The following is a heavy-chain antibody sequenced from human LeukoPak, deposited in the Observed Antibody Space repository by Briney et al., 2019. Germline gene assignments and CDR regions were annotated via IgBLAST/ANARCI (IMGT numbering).Heavy chain of an antibody. Sequence: SETLSLTSTVSGGSISSYYWSWIRQPAGKGLEWIGRIYTSGSTNYNPSLKSRVTMSVDTSKNQISLKLSSVTAADTAVYYCARHRSSSWYQVIDYWGQGTLVTVSS. V-gene: IGHV4-4*07. D-gene: IGHD6-13*01. CDR2: IYTSGST. CDR3: ARHRSSSWYQVIDY. J-gene: IGHJ4*02. CDR1: GGSISSYY.